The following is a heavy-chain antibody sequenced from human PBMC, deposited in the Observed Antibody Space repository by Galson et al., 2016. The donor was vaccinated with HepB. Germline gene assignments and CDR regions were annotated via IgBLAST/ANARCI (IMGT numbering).Heavy chain of an antibody. CDR3: ARATFDFWSGVYINH. V-gene: IGHV3-11*01. J-gene: IGHJ4*02. CDR2: ISSTSNNI. Sequence: SLRLSCAASGFRFSDFYMTWIRQTPGKGLEWLSYISSTSNNIYYADSLKNRFTVSRDNGNNSLYLQMNSLTAEDTAVYYCARATFDFWSGVYINHWGQGTLVSVSP. CDR1: GFRFSDFY. D-gene: IGHD3-3*01.